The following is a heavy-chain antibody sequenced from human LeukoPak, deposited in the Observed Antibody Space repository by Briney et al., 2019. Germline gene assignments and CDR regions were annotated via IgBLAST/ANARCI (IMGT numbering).Heavy chain of an antibody. CDR1: GYSFTNYW. Sequence: GESLQISSKGSGYSFTNYWIGWVRQMPEKRLECLGIIYPGYSDTRYSQSFQGQVTISADKSISTAYLQWSSLKASDTAMYYCAGSIEAPGFPFDYWGQGTLVTVSS. CDR3: AGSIEAPGFPFDY. D-gene: IGHD3-10*01. CDR2: IYPGYSDT. V-gene: IGHV5-51*01. J-gene: IGHJ4*02.